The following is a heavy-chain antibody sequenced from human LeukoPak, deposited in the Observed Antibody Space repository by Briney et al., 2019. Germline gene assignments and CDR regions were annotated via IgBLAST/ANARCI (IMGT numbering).Heavy chain of an antibody. V-gene: IGHV4-30-4*01. D-gene: IGHD3-22*01. Sequence: SETLSLTCAVYGGSFSDYYWSWIRQPPGKGLEWIGYIYYSGSTYYNPSLKSRVTISVGTSKNQFSLKLSSVTAADTAVYYCAREGYYDSSGYFQRHDAFDIWGQGTMVTVSS. CDR2: IYYSGST. CDR1: GGSFSDYY. CDR3: AREGYYDSSGYFQRHDAFDI. J-gene: IGHJ3*02.